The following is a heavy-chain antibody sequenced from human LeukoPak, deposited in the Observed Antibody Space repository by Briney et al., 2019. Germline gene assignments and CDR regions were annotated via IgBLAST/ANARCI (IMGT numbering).Heavy chain of an antibody. CDR2: IGYGGDT. CDR1: GFTFSSYS. CDR3: ARVGGSGSFDS. Sequence: PGGSLRLSCAASGFTFSSYSMNCVRQAPGKGLEYVSAIGYGGDTYYANSVKSRFTISREISKNTLYHQMGSLRPEDMAVYYCARVGGSGSFDSWGQGTLVTVSS. J-gene: IGHJ4*02. V-gene: IGHV3-64*01. D-gene: IGHD6-19*01.